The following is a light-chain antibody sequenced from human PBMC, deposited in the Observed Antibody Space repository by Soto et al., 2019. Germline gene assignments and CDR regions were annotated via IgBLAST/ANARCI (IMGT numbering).Light chain of an antibody. Sequence: DIQMTQSPSSLSASVGDRVTMTFRLSQSISSYLNWYQQKPGKAPKLLIYAASSRATGIPDRFSGSGSGTDFTLTINRLEPEDFAVYYCQLYGISPHFGQGTRLEI. CDR3: QLYGISPH. CDR1: QSISSY. V-gene: IGKV1-39*01. J-gene: IGKJ5*01. CDR2: AAS.